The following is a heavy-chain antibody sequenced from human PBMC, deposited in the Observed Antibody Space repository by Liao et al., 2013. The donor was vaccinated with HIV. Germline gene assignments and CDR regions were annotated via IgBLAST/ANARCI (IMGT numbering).Heavy chain of an antibody. CDR2: IYTSGST. V-gene: IGHV4-4*07. J-gene: IGHJ4*02. D-gene: IGHD3-22*01. CDR3: VREGDGSAYYPAY. Sequence: QVQLQESGPGLVKPSETLSLTCTVSGGSISSYYWSWIRQPAGKGLEWIGRIYTSGSTDYNPSLKSRVTMSVDTSTNQFSLNLTSVTAADTAVYYCVREGDGSAYYPAYWGQGTLVTVSS. CDR1: GGSISSYY.